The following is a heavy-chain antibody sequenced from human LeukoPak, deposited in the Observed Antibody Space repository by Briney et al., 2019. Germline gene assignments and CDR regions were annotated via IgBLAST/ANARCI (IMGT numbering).Heavy chain of an antibody. CDR2: IYYSGST. CDR1: GGSISSSSYY. Sequence: SETLSLTCTVSGGSISSSSYYWGWIRQPPGKGLEWIGSIYYSGSTYYNPSLKSRVTISVDTSKNQFSLKLSSVTAADTAVYYCARRKRGYSYGCYYYGMDVWGQGTTVTVSS. J-gene: IGHJ6*02. CDR3: ARRKRGYSYGCYYYGMDV. V-gene: IGHV4-39*01. D-gene: IGHD5-18*01.